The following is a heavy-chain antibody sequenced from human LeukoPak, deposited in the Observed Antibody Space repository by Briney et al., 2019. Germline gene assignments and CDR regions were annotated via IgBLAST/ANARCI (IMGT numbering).Heavy chain of an antibody. J-gene: IGHJ4*02. D-gene: IGHD2-21*02. V-gene: IGHV3-23*01. CDR2: ISGSGGST. CDR3: AKGASLYCGGDCYSEGGGEPDPYYFDY. CDR1: GFTFSFYA. Sequence: GGSLRLSCAASGFTFSFYAMTWVRQAPGKGLEWVSAISGSGGSTYYADSVKGRFTISRDNSKNTLYLQMNSLRAEDTAVYYCAKGASLYCGGDCYSEGGGEPDPYYFDYWGQGTLVTVSS.